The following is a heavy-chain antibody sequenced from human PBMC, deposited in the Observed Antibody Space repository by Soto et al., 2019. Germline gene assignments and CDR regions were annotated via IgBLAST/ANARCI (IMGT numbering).Heavy chain of an antibody. Sequence: GESLKISCKGSGYSFTSYWIGWVRQMPGKGLEWMGIIYPGDSDTRYSPSFQGQVTISADKSISTAYLQWSSLKASDTAMYYCAAYDFWSGYYTDAFDIWGQGTMVTVS. CDR2: IYPGDSDT. CDR3: AAYDFWSGYYTDAFDI. J-gene: IGHJ3*02. D-gene: IGHD3-3*01. V-gene: IGHV5-51*01. CDR1: GYSFTSYW.